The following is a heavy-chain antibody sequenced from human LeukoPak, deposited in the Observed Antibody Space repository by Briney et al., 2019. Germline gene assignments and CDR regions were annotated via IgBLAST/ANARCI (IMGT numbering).Heavy chain of an antibody. V-gene: IGHV3-48*03. J-gene: IGHJ4*02. D-gene: IGHD3-10*01. Sequence: GGSLRLSCAASGFTFSSYEMNWVRQAPGKGLEWVSYISSSGTSIYYADSVKGRFTISRDNAKNSLYLQMNSLRAEDTAVYYCAKSSGSYPDWGQGTLVTVSS. CDR1: GFTFSSYE. CDR3: AKSSGSYPD. CDR2: ISSSGTSI.